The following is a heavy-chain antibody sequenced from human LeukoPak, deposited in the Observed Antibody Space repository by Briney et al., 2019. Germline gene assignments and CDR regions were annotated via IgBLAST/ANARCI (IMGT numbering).Heavy chain of an antibody. V-gene: IGHV3-30*02. J-gene: IGHJ4*02. Sequence: GGSLRLSCAASGFTFSSYGMHWVRQAPGKGLEWVAFIRYDGSNKYYADSVKGRFTISRDNSKNTLYLQMNSLRAEDTAVYYCAKGSGVIVATTYFDYWGQGTLVTVSS. D-gene: IGHD5-12*01. CDR2: IRYDGSNK. CDR1: GFTFSSYG. CDR3: AKGSGVIVATTYFDY.